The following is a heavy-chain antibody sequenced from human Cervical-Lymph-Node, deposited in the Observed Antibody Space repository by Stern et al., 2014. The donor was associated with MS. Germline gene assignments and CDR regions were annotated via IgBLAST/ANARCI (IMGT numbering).Heavy chain of an antibody. Sequence: QVQLQESGPGLVKPSETLSLTCSLSGGSIGTNYWTWIRQSPGKSLEWIGYTYYTGSTDYNPSLRSRVTISLDTSRNQFSLNLQSXXXXDTAIYFCARAPSSLYWFFDLWGRGTLVTVXS. CDR1: GGSIGTNY. V-gene: IGHV4-59*01. J-gene: IGHJ2*01. CDR2: TYYTGST. CDR3: ARAPSSLYWFFDL.